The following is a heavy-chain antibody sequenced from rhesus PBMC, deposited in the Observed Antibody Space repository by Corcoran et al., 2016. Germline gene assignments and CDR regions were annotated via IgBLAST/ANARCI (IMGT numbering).Heavy chain of an antibody. CDR2: ISGSSGST. Sequence: QVQLQESGPGLVKPSETLSLTCAVSGGSVSSSNWWSWIRQPPGKGLEWIGYISGSSGSTYYNPSLKSRVTSSTDTSKNQFSLKLSAVTAADTAVYYCARDTCDYWGQGVLVTVSS. CDR1: GGSVSSSNW. CDR3: ARDTCDY. D-gene: IGHD5-12*01. V-gene: IGHV4-65*01. J-gene: IGHJ4*01.